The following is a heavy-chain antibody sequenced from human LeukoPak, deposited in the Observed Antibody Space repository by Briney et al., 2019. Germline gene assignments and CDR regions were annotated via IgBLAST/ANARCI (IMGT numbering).Heavy chain of an antibody. J-gene: IGHJ4*02. CDR3: ARHREFSSSGNYFDY. CDR1: GGSISSYY. D-gene: IGHD6-6*01. Sequence: SETLSLTCTVSGGSISSYYWSWIRQPPGKGLEWIGYIYYSGSTNYNPSLKSRVTISVDTSKNQFSLKLSSVTAADTAVYYCARHREFSSSGNYFDYWGQGTLVTVSS. V-gene: IGHV4-59*08. CDR2: IYYSGST.